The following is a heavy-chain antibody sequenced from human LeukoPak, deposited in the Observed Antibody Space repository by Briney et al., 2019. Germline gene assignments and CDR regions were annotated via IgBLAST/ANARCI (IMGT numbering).Heavy chain of an antibody. V-gene: IGHV3-74*01. D-gene: IGHD2-15*01. CDR3: ATAGGDGSRMGFDP. CDR2: ISADESVT. J-gene: IGHJ5*02. Sequence: GGSLRLSCAESGFTFSRYWMHWVRQTPGRGLVWVSCISADESVTRYADSVKGRFTISRDNTKSTLYLQMHSLRAEDTAVYYCATAGGDGSRMGFDPWGQGTLVTVSS. CDR1: GFTFSRYW.